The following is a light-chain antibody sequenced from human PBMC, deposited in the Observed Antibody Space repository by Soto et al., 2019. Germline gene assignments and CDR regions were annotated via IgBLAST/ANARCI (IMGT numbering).Light chain of an antibody. CDR1: QGTGDW. CDR3: QQHSSYPLT. V-gene: IGKV1-5*03. J-gene: IGKJ4*01. CDR2: KTS. Sequence: DIQMSQSPSTLSASVGGRVTITCRASQGTGDWLAWYQQKPGKAPKLLIYKTSTLEGGVPSRFSGSGSETEFTLTISSLQPDDFATYYCQQHSSYPLTFGGGPKVDIK.